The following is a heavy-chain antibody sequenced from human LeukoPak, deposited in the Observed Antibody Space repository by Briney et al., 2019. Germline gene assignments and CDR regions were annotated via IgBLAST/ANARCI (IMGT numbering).Heavy chain of an antibody. J-gene: IGHJ6*02. CDR3: AREGSYFDWLSNYGMDV. CDR2: IWYDGSNK. V-gene: IGHV3-33*01. Sequence: GGSLRLSCAASGFTFSSYGMHWVRQAPGKGLEWVAVIWYDGSNKYYADSVKGRFTISRDNSKNTLYLQMNSLRAEDTAVYHCAREGSYFDWLSNYGMDVWGQGTTVTVSS. CDR1: GFTFSSYG. D-gene: IGHD3-9*01.